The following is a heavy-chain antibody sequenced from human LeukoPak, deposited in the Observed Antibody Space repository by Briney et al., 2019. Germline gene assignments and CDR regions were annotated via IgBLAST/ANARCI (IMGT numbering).Heavy chain of an antibody. D-gene: IGHD1-26*01. CDR1: GFTFSSYW. J-gene: IGHJ4*02. CDR3: ARDQAGIVGASYYFDY. Sequence: GGSLRLSCAASGFTFSSYWMSWVRQAPGKGLEWVANIKQDGSEKYYVDSVKGRFTISRDNAKNSLYLQMNSLRAEDTAVYYCARDQAGIVGASYYFDYWVQGTLVTVSS. CDR2: IKQDGSEK. V-gene: IGHV3-7*01.